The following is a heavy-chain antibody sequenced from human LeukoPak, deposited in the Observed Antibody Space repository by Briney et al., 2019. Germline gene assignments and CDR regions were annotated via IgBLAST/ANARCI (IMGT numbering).Heavy chain of an antibody. Sequence: ASVKVSCKASGYTFTGYYMHWVRQAPGQGLEWMGWINPNSGGTNYAQKFQGRVTMTRDTSISTAYMELSRLRSDDTAVCYCASEYGSGSYHYYWGQGTLVTVSS. V-gene: IGHV1-2*02. CDR2: INPNSGGT. CDR1: GYTFTGYY. J-gene: IGHJ4*02. D-gene: IGHD3-10*01. CDR3: ASEYGSGSYHYY.